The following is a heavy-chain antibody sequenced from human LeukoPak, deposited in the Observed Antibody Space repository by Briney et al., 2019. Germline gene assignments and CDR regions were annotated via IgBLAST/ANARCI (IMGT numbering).Heavy chain of an antibody. V-gene: IGHV3-20*04. CDR1: GFSFDDYG. D-gene: IGHD3-22*01. Sequence: GGSLRLSCAASGFSFDDYGLTWVRQAPGKGLEWVSGINWNGDSTDYADSVKGRFTISRDNAKNSLYLRMNSLRAEDTALYYCARDLRVVITGSFDSWGQGTLVTVSS. J-gene: IGHJ4*02. CDR2: INWNGDST. CDR3: ARDLRVVITGSFDS.